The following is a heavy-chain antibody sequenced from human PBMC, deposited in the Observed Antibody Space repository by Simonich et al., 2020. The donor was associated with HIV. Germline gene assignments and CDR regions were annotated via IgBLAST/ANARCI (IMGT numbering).Heavy chain of an antibody. D-gene: IGHD6-19*01. CDR3: NKWVYNSGWNGVDV. Sequence: QLVESGGGLVQPGGSLKLSCAASGFTYSGSAMHWVRQVSGKGLGLVGRIRSNANRYATEYAASVKGMFTISRDDSKNTAYLQMNSLKTEDAAVDDCNKWVYNSGWNGVDVWGQGTTVTVSS. V-gene: IGHV3-73*02. CDR1: GFTYSGSA. J-gene: IGHJ6*02. CDR2: IRSNANRYAT.